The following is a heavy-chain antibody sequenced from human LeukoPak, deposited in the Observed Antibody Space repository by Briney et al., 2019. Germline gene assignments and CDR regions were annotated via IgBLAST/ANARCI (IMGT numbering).Heavy chain of an antibody. CDR3: AELGITMIGGV. D-gene: IGHD3-10*02. Sequence: GGSLRLSCAASGFTFSSYSMNWVRQAPGKGLEWVSSISSSSSYIYYADSVKGRFTISRDNAKNSLCLQMNSLRAEDTAVYYCAELGITMIGGVWGKGTTVTISS. V-gene: IGHV3-21*01. CDR1: GFTFSSYS. CDR2: ISSSSSYI. J-gene: IGHJ6*04.